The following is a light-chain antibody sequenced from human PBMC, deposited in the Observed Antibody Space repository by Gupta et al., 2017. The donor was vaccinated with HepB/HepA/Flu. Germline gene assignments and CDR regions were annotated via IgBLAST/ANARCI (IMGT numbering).Light chain of an antibody. J-gene: IGKJ1*01. CDR3: QQYSRSPRT. CDR1: QNIVHSSISESC. V-gene: IGKV4-1*01. CDR2: GAS. Sequence: DIVLTQSPDSLTVSLGGRATINCKSSQNIVHSSISESCLAWYQLKPGQPPRLLIVGASTRESGVPDRFSGSGSGTDFTLTINSLQAEDVALYYCQQYSRSPRTFGQGTKVEIK.